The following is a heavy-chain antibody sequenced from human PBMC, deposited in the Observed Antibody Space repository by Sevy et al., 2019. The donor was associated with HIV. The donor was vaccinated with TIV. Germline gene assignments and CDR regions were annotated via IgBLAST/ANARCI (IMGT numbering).Heavy chain of an antibody. CDR2: FDPEDGET. CDR1: GYTLTKLS. V-gene: IGHV1-24*01. Sequence: ASEVSCKVSGYTLTKLSMHWVRQAPGKGLEWMGGFDPEDGETIYAQKFQGRVTMTEDTSTDTAYMELSSLRSEDTAVYYCATPKYVGYDYESLDIWGQGTMVTVSS. D-gene: IGHD5-12*01. J-gene: IGHJ3*02. CDR3: ATPKYVGYDYESLDI.